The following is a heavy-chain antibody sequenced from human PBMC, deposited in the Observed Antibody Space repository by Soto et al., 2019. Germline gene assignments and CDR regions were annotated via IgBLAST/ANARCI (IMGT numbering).Heavy chain of an antibody. CDR1: GASISTNNW. D-gene: IGHD6-13*01. CDR2: VYHSGST. J-gene: IGHJ4*02. CDR3: AVPGAGDFDY. V-gene: IGHV4-4*02. Sequence: SETLSLTCAVSGASISTNNWWSWVRQPPGKGLEWIGEVYHSGSTNCNPSLKSRVTISIDKSKNQFSLRLTSMTAADTAVYYCAVPGAGDFDYWSQGTLVTVSS.